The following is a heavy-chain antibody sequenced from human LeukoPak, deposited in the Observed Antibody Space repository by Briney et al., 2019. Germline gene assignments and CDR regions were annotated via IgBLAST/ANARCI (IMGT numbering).Heavy chain of an antibody. CDR1: GFIFSDYY. J-gene: IGHJ1*01. CDR3: ARQGLYDSSDFWTFQH. V-gene: IGHV3-11*06. CDR2: ISSSSGYK. D-gene: IGHD3/OR15-3a*01. Sequence: PGGSLRLSCAPSGFIFSDYYMSWIRQTPEKGLEWLSYISSSSGYKNYADSLKGRFTISRDNAKNSVYLQMNTLSAEDTAVYYCARQGLYDSSDFWTFQHWGQGTLVTVSS.